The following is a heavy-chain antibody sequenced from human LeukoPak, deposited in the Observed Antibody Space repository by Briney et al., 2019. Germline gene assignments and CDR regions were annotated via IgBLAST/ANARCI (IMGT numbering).Heavy chain of an antibody. V-gene: IGHV3-74*01. CDR1: GFTFWTKW. D-gene: IGHD3-10*01. CDR2: INTDASII. Sequence: GGSLRLSCVASGFTFWTKWMHWVRQAPGKGLEWVSRINTDASIINYADSVKGRFTISRDNARNTVYLQMNSLRAEDTALYYCAKDYYGSGSHLTGMDVWGQGTTVTVSS. J-gene: IGHJ6*02. CDR3: AKDYYGSGSHLTGMDV.